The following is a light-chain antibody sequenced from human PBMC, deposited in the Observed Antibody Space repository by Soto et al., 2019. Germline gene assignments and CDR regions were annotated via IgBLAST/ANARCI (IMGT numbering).Light chain of an antibody. CDR3: QQYDSSVWT. Sequence: EIVLTQSPGTLSLSPGERAALSCRASQSVNSYFLAWYQQKRGQAPRLLIYVVSTRAAGIPDRFSGSGSGTDFSLTISRLEPEDFAVYYCQQYDSSVWTFGQGTEVEIK. CDR2: VVS. V-gene: IGKV3-20*01. CDR1: QSVNSYF. J-gene: IGKJ1*01.